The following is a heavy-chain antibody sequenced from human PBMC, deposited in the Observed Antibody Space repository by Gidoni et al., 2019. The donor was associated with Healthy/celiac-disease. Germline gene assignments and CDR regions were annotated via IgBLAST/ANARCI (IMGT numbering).Heavy chain of an antibody. CDR1: VYPFTTYY. J-gene: IGHJ4*02. V-gene: IGHV1-46*01. CDR2: TNPSGGST. Sequence: QVQLVQSGAEVKKPGASVKVSCKPSVYPFTTYYMHWVRQAPGQGLEWMGITNPSGGSTSYAKKYQGRVTMTRDMSTSTVYMELSSLRSEDTAVYYCARGNPHTCGGDCYNDYWGQGTLVTVSS. CDR3: ARGNPHTCGGDCYNDY. D-gene: IGHD2-21*02.